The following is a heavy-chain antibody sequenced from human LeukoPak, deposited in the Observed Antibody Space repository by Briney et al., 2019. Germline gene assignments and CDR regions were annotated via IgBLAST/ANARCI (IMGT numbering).Heavy chain of an antibody. J-gene: IGHJ5*02. CDR1: GYIFTCYY. CDR2: INPKCGGA. Sequence: ASVKVSCKASGYIFTCYYMHWVRQAPGQGLEWMGWINPKCGGADYAQKFQGRVHMTRDTSISTVYMALNRLRPDDTAVYYWARGPPEYCSGSSCYSGRNWIDPWGQGTLVTVSS. CDR3: ARGPPEYCSGSSCYSGRNWIDP. V-gene: IGHV1-2*02. D-gene: IGHD2-15*01.